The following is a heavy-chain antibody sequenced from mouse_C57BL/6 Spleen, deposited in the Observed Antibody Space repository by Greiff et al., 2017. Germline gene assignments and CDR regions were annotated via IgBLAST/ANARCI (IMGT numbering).Heavy chain of an antibody. CDR2: IYPSNGGT. J-gene: IGHJ2*01. D-gene: IGHD2-2*01. CDR1: GYTFTSYW. CDR3: ARGGGYGYGFDY. V-gene: IGHV1-53*01. Sequence: QVQLQQPGTELVKPGASVKLSCKASGYTFTSYWMHWVKQRPGQGLEWIGNIYPSNGGTNYNEKFKSKATLTVDKSSSTAYMQLSSLTSEDSAVYYCARGGGYGYGFDYWGQGTTLTVSS.